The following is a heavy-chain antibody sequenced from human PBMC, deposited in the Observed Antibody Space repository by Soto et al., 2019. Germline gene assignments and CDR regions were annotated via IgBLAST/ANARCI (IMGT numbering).Heavy chain of an antibody. CDR2: IYHSGST. CDR3: ARGGGSYLFAY. V-gene: IGHV4-30-2*01. J-gene: IGHJ4*02. CDR1: GGSISSGGYS. D-gene: IGHD1-26*01. Sequence: PSETLSLTCAVSGGSISSGGYSWSWIRQPPGKGLEWIGYIYHSGSTYYNPSLKSRVTISVDRSKNQFSLKLSSVTAADTAVYYCARGGGSYLFAYWGQGTLVTVSS.